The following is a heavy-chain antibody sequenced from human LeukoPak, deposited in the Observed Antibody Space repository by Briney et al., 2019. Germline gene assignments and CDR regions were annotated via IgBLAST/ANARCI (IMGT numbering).Heavy chain of an antibody. CDR1: GGSFSGYY. CDR3: ARDEGFGEFDY. Sequence: SETLSLTCAVYGGSFSGYYWSWIRQPPGKGLEWIGEINHSGSTNYNPSLKSRVTMSVDTSKNQFSLKLSSVTAADTAVYYCARDEGFGEFDYWGQGTLVTVSS. D-gene: IGHD3-10*01. V-gene: IGHV4-34*01. CDR2: INHSGST. J-gene: IGHJ4*02.